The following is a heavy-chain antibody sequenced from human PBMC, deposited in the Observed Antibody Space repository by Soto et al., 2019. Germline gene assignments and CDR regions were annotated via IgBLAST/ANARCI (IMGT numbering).Heavy chain of an antibody. CDR2: IYYIGNT. V-gene: IGHV4-39*01. Sequence: PSETLSLTCSVSGGSISSSNYYWAWIRQPPGKGLEWIGSIYYIGNTYYNPSLKSRVTMSVDTSKNQFSLKVTSVTAADTAIYYCAREHRTNVYTYDYWGQGTLVTVSS. CDR3: AREHRTNVYTYDY. J-gene: IGHJ4*02. D-gene: IGHD1-1*01. CDR1: GGSISSSNYY.